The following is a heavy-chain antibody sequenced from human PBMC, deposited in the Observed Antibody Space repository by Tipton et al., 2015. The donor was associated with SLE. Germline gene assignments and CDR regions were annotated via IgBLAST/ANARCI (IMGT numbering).Heavy chain of an antibody. J-gene: IGHJ4*02. CDR2: INTDGSTT. V-gene: IGHV3-74*01. Sequence: GSLRLSCAASGFTFSIYWMHWVRQAPGKGLVWVSRINTDGSTTTYAASVKGRFTISRDNAKNTLYLQMNSLRVEDTAVYYCVRSAFGSGDYWGQGTLVAVSS. CDR3: VRSAFGSGDY. D-gene: IGHD2-15*01. CDR1: GFTFSIYW.